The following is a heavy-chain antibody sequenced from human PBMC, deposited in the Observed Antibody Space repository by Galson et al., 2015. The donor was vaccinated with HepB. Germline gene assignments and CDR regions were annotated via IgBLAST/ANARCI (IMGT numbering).Heavy chain of an antibody. V-gene: IGHV4-39*01. CDR2: IYYSGST. Sequence: LSLTCTVSGSSISSSSYYWGWIRQPPGKGLEWIGSIYYSGSTYHNPSLKSRVTISVDTSKNQFSLKLSSVTAADTAVYYCARQLDTAFAAFDTWGQGTMVTVSS. J-gene: IGHJ3*02. CDR1: GSSISSSSYY. D-gene: IGHD5-18*01. CDR3: ARQLDTAFAAFDT.